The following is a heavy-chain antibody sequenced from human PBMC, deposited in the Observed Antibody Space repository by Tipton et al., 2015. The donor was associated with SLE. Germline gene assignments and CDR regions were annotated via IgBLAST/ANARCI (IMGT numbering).Heavy chain of an antibody. Sequence: SLRLSCAASGLTFDDYAMHWVRQAPGKGLEWVSGISWNSGSIGYADSVKGRLTISRDNAKNSLYLQMNSLRAEDTALYYCAKDSGAGRFYGFDIWGQGTMVTVSP. CDR1: GLTFDDYA. CDR3: AKDSGAGRFYGFDI. J-gene: IGHJ3*02. D-gene: IGHD1-26*01. V-gene: IGHV3-9*01. CDR2: ISWNSGSI.